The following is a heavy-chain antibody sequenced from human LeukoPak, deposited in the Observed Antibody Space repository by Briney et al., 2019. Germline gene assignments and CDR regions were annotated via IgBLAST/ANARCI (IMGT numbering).Heavy chain of an antibody. J-gene: IGHJ4*02. D-gene: IGHD3-22*01. Sequence: GASVKVSCKASGYTFNDYYIHWVRQATGQGLEWMGWMNPNSGNTGYAQKFQGRVTMTRNTSISTAYTELSSLRSEDTAVYYCARARTRRARDSSGYPGYWGQGTLVTVSS. V-gene: IGHV1-8*02. CDR1: GYTFNDYY. CDR3: ARARTRRARDSSGYPGY. CDR2: MNPNSGNT.